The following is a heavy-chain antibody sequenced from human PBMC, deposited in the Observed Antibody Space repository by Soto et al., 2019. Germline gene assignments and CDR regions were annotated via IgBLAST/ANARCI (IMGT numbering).Heavy chain of an antibody. CDR1: GGTFSSYA. V-gene: IGHV1-69*01. Sequence: QVQLVQSGAEVKKPGSSVKVSCKASGGTFSSYAISWVRQAPGQGLEWMGGIIPTFGTANYAQKFQGRVTITEDDTTCTAYMELNSLSSEDTAVYYCARPQDYDYDCWSGKSYGMDVWGQGTTVTVTS. CDR2: IIPTFGTA. D-gene: IGHD3-3*01. J-gene: IGHJ6*02. CDR3: ARPQDYDYDCWSGKSYGMDV.